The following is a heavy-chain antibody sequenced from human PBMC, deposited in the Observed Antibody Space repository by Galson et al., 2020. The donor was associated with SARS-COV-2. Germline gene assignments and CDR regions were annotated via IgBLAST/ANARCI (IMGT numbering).Heavy chain of an antibody. J-gene: IGHJ4*02. CDR2: INGRGGST. Sequence: GESLKISCAASGFTFSIYAMSWVRQTPGKGLEWVSGINGRGGSTYYADSVKGRFTISRDNSKNTLYLQMSSLRAEDTAVYYCVKDYSGRDYWGQGTLVTVSS. CDR1: GFTFSIYA. V-gene: IGHV3-23*01. CDR3: VKDYSGRDY. D-gene: IGHD1-26*01.